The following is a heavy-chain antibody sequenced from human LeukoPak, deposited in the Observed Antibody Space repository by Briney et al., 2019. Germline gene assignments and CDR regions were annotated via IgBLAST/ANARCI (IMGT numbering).Heavy chain of an antibody. CDR1: GYTFTDYY. CDR2: INPNSGDT. J-gene: IGHJ4*02. D-gene: IGHD3-16*01. Sequence: ASVTVSCKASGYTFTDYYMHWVRQAPGQGLEWMGWINPNSGDTNYAQKFQGRVTMTTDTSISTAYMQLIRLRSDDTAVYYCARVRYRLAETYIDYWGQGTLVTVSS. CDR3: ARVRYRLAETYIDY. V-gene: IGHV1-2*02.